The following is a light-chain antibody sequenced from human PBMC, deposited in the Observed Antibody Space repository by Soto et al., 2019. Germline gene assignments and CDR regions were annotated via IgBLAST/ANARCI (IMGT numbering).Light chain of an antibody. Sequence: QSALTPPPPASGAPGQSVNLSRPGNNSEDGGYNHVSWYQQHPGKAPNLMIYEVNMRPSGVLSCFSGSKSGNSAFLTVFGLQAEDEADYYCSSYAGSNKFRVFGTGTKVTVL. V-gene: IGLV2-8*01. CDR2: EVN. CDR3: SSYAGSNKFRV. CDR1: NSEDGGYNH. J-gene: IGLJ1*01.